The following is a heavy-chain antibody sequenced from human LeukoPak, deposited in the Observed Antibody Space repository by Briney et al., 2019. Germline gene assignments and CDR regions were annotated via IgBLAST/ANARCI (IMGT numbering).Heavy chain of an antibody. J-gene: IGHJ4*02. CDR3: ARAKVVPAATIFDY. D-gene: IGHD2-2*01. V-gene: IGHV4-39*01. CDR2: IYYSGST. CDR1: GGSISSSSYY. Sequence: SETLSLTCTVSGGSISSSSYYWGWIRQPPGKGLEWMGSIYYSGSTYYNPSLKSRVTISVDTSKNQFSLKLSSVTAADTAVYYCARAKVVPAATIFDYWGQGTLVTVSS.